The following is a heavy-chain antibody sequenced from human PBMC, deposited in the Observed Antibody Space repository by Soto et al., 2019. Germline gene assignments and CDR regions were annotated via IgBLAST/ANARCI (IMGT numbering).Heavy chain of an antibody. CDR2: IYHNGET. J-gene: IGHJ6*02. Sequence: QVQLQESGPGLVKPSETLSLTCTVSGDSISRYYWSWIRLSPEKGLEWIGYIYHNGETNYNPSVKSRVTISLDRTKNQFSLRLSSVTAADTAVYYCARDQGGEFLKGFGMDFWGQGTAVTVSS. V-gene: IGHV4-59*01. CDR3: ARDQGGEFLKGFGMDF. CDR1: GDSISRYY. D-gene: IGHD3-10*01.